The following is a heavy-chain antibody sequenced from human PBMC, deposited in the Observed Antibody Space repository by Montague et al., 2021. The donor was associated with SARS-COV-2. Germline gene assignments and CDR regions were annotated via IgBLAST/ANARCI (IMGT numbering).Heavy chain of an antibody. D-gene: IGHD3-10*01. V-gene: IGHV4-30-4*01. CDR2: IDYRGTA. CDR1: SGSISSGDYY. Sequence: TLSLTCSVSSGSISSGDYYWSWIRQPPGKGLEWIAFIDYRGTAYYNPSLMSRLTISVDSSENRFSLKLSSVTAADTAVYFCARVPWGSGTYYAPYYFDPWGQGTLVTVSS. J-gene: IGHJ4*02. CDR3: ARVPWGSGTYYAPYYFDP.